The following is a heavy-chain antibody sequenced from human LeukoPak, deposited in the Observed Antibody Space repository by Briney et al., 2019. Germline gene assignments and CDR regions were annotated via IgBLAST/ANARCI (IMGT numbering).Heavy chain of an antibody. J-gene: IGHJ4*02. CDR2: TRNKVKSYTT. D-gene: IGHD2-15*01. CDR1: GFTFSDHY. Sequence: GGSLRLSCAASGFTFSDHYMDWARQAPGKGLEWVARTRNKVKSYTTQYAASVKGRFTISRDDSKNSLYLQMNSLKTEDTAVYYCAKAPCSSGICYGRSCDYWGQGTLVTVSS. CDR3: AKAPCSSGICYGRSCDY. V-gene: IGHV3-72*01.